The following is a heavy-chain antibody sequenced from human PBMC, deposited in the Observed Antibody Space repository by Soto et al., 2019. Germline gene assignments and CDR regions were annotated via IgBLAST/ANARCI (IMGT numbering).Heavy chain of an antibody. V-gene: IGHV4-61*01. CDR3: ARAAIPTGGYYFDY. CDR2: IYYSGST. J-gene: IGHJ4*02. Sequence: QVQLQESGPGLVKPSETLSLTCTVSGGSVSSGSYYWSWIRQPPGKGLEWIGYIYYSGSTNYNPSLKSRVTISVDTSKNQFSLKLSSVTAADTAVYYCARAAIPTGGYYFDYWGQGTLVTVSS. CDR1: GGSVSSGSYY. D-gene: IGHD1-26*01.